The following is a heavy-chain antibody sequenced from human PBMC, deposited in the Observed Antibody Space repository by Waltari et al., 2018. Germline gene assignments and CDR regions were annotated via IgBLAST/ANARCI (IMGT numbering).Heavy chain of an antibody. CDR2: INHSGST. Sequence: ELEWIGEINHSGSTNYNPSLKSRVTISVDTSKNQFSLKLSSVTAADTAVYYCARGPRYDFWSGYGWFDPWGQGTLVTVSS. CDR3: ARGPRYDFWSGYGWFDP. V-gene: IGHV4-34*01. D-gene: IGHD3-3*01. J-gene: IGHJ5*02.